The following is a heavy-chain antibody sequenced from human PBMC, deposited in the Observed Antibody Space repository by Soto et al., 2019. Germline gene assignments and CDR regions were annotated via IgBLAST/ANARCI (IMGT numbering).Heavy chain of an antibody. V-gene: IGHV4-39*01. Sequence: QLQLQESGPGLVKPSETLSLTCTVSGGSINRRNYYWGWIRQPPGQGLEWIGSVYYSGSTYYSPSLRTRVTISVDTSKNQFSLKLSSVTAEDSSVYYCARSYDSEGDYWGQGTLVTVSS. CDR2: VYYSGST. D-gene: IGHD3-22*01. CDR1: GGSINRRNYY. J-gene: IGHJ4*02. CDR3: ARSYDSEGDY.